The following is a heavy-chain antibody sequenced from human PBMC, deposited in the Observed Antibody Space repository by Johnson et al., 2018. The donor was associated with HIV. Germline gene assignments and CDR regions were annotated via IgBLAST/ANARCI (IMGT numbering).Heavy chain of an antibody. Sequence: VQLLESGGGLVQPGGSLRLSCAASGFTVSSDYMSWVRQAPGKGLEWVSLIYSAGNTFYTDSVMGRFTIYRDNSKTTSYLPMSSLRVEDTAMYDCARAAAALFTGHDAFDIWGQGTMVTVSP. V-gene: IGHV3-66*01. CDR3: ARAAAALFTGHDAFDI. D-gene: IGHD5-18*01. CDR1: GFTVSSDY. CDR2: IYSAGNT. J-gene: IGHJ3*02.